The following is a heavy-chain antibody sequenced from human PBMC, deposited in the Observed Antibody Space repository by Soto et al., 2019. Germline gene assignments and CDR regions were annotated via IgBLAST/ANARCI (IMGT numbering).Heavy chain of an antibody. J-gene: IGHJ4*02. CDR1: GFTFSSHG. CDR2: ISYDGSDE. CDR3: ARDRSYTWAFDY. D-gene: IGHD1-26*01. Sequence: QVQLVESGGTVVQPGRSLRLSCVASGFTFSSHGMHWVRQAPGKGLEWVAVISYDGSDEHYADSVKGGFTISRDSPKNTLYLQMDSRTAEDTAVYYCARDRSYTWAFDYWGQGTLVTVSS. V-gene: IGHV3-30*03.